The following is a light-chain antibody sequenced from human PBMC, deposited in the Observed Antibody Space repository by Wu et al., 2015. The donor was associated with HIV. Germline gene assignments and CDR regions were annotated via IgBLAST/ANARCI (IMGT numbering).Light chain of an antibody. J-gene: IGKJ1*01. CDR2: AAA. CDR1: QAIGSS. V-gene: IGKV1-9*01. Sequence: IQLTQSPSSLSASVGDRVTITCRASQAIGSSFAWYQQKPGEAPKLLVFAAASLRSGVPSRFSGSGYGTNFTLTISSLQPEDFATYYCQQLSPSRPWTFGQGTRVEI. CDR3: QQLSPSRPWT.